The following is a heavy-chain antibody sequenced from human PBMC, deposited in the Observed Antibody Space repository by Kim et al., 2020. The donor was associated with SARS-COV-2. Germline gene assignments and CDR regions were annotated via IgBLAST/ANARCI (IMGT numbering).Heavy chain of an antibody. V-gene: IGHV4-39*07. CDR2: FYYGGST. J-gene: IGHJ4*02. D-gene: IGHD2-2*01. CDR1: GGSISSSNFY. Sequence: SETLSLTCTVSGGSISSSNFYWGWIRQPPGKGLEWIGSFYYGGSTYYNPSLKSRVSISTDTTKNQFSLKLSSVTAADSAVYYCARLYCSRGGCFCDYWGQGTLVTVSS. CDR3: ARLYCSRGGCFCDY.